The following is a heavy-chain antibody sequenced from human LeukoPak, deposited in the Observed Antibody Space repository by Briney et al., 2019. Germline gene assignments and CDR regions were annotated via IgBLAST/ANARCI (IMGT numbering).Heavy chain of an antibody. CDR1: GFSFSSYI. V-gene: IGHV3-21*01. CDR3: ATSSIALAGTVDY. CDR2: ISSSRAYI. J-gene: IGHJ4*02. Sequence: GGSLRLSCAASGFSFSSYIMNWVRQAPGKGPEWVSSISSSRAYIYYADSVKGRFTISRDNAKSSLFLQMNSLRDEDTAVYYCATSSIALAGTVDYWGQGTLVTVSS. D-gene: IGHD6-19*01.